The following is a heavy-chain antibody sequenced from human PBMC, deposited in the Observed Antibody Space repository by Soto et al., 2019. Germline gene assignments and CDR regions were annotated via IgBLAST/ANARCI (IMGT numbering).Heavy chain of an antibody. CDR2: ISSSGSTI. D-gene: IGHD5-12*01. CDR3: ERDPRGYSGYYYHYYYGMDV. CDR1: GFTFSSYA. Sequence: GRSLRLSCAASGFTFSSYAMNWVRQAPGKGLEWVSYISSSGSTIYYADSVKGRFTISRDNAKNSLYLQMNSLRAEDTAVYYCERDPRGYSGYYYHYYYGMDVWGQGTTVTVSS. J-gene: IGHJ6*02. V-gene: IGHV3-48*03.